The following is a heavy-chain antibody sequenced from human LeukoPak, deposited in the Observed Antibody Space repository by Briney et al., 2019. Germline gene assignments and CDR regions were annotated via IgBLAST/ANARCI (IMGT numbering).Heavy chain of an antibody. CDR2: INPDSGGT. CDR3: ASVGYYYDSSGYRI. V-gene: IGHV1-2*06. Sequence: ASVKVSFKASGYTFTGYYMHWVRQAPGQGLEWMGRINPDSGGTNYAQKFQGRVTMTRDTSISTAYMELSRLRSDDTAVYYCASVGYYYDSSGYRIWGQGTLVTVSS. CDR1: GYTFTGYY. D-gene: IGHD3-22*01. J-gene: IGHJ4*02.